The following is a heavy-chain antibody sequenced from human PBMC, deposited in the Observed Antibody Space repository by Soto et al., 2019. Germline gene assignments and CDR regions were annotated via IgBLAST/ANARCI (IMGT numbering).Heavy chain of an antibody. D-gene: IGHD2-2*01. CDR1: GFTFDDYA. J-gene: IGHJ6*03. CDR3: AKGYCSSSNCYYYYYMAV. Sequence: EVQLVESGGGLVQPGRSLRLACAAYGFTFDDYAMHWVRQAPGKGLEWVSGISWNSGSIGYATSLKGRFTIARDNAKNSLYLHMNTLRADDTALYYCAKGYCSSSNCYYYYYMAVCGTGITVTVSS. V-gene: IGHV3-9*01. CDR2: ISWNSGSI.